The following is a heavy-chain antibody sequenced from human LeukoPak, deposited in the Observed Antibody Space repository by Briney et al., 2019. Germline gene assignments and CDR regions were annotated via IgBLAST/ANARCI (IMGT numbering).Heavy chain of an antibody. Sequence: PGGSLRLSCAASGFTFTNYAMSWVRQAPGQGLERVSPISGSGGNTYYADSVKGRFTISRDNSKNTLYLQMNSLRVEDTAVYYCAGGQLWFDFWGQGTLVTVSS. CDR1: GFTFTNYA. D-gene: IGHD5-18*01. J-gene: IGHJ5*01. CDR2: ISGSGGNT. V-gene: IGHV3-23*01. CDR3: AGGQLWFDF.